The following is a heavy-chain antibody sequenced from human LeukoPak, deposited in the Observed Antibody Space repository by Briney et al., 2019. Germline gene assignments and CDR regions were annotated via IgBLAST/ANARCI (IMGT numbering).Heavy chain of an antibody. CDR3: ARGASTDAYSY. J-gene: IGHJ4*02. D-gene: IGHD3-16*01. CDR2: ISSSGSTI. Sequence: PGGSLRLSCAASGCTFSDYYMSWIRQAPGKGLEWVAYISSSGSTIFYADFVTGRFTISRDNAKNSLSLQLNSLRAGDTAVYYCARGASTDAYSYWGQGTLVTVSS. V-gene: IGHV3-11*01. CDR1: GCTFSDYY.